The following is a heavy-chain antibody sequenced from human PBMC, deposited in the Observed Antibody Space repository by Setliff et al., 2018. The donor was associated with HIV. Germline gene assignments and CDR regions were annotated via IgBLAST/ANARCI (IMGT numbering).Heavy chain of an antibody. J-gene: IGHJ6*02. CDR2: INQDGSEK. CDR1: GFTFGNYW. CDR3: TRRLAPGHGMDV. D-gene: IGHD3-3*02. V-gene: IGHV3-7*01. Sequence: PGGSLRLSCGASGFTFGNYWMNWVRRPPGKGLEWVANINQDGSEKNYVDSVKGRFTISRDNAKNSLYLQMDSLRVEDTTVYYCTRRLAPGHGMDVWGQGTTVTVSS.